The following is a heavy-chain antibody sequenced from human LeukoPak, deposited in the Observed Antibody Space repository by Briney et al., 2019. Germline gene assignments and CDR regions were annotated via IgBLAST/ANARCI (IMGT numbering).Heavy chain of an antibody. V-gene: IGHV4-59*01. D-gene: IGHD3-10*01. CDR3: ARGGDPIIDY. CDR2: IYYSGST. CDR1: GGSISSYY. Sequence: PSETLSLTCTVSGGSISSYYWSWIRQPPGKGLEWIGYIYYSGSTNYNPSLKSRVTISVDTSKNQFSLKLSSVTAADTAVYYCARGGDPIIDYWCQGTLVTVSS. J-gene: IGHJ4*02.